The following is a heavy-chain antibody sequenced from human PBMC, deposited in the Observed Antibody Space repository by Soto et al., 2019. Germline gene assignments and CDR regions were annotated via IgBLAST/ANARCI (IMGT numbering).Heavy chain of an antibody. J-gene: IGHJ6*02. CDR1: GGTVSSYA. V-gene: IGHV1-69*13. CDR2: IIPIFGTA. Sequence: SVKVSCKASGGTVSSYAISWVRQAPGQGREWMGGIIPIFGTANYAQKFQGRVTITADESTSTAYIELSSLRSEDTAVYYCATTDAQVTFYYYYGMDVWGQGTTVTVSS. D-gene: IGHD2-21*02. CDR3: ATTDAQVTFYYYYGMDV.